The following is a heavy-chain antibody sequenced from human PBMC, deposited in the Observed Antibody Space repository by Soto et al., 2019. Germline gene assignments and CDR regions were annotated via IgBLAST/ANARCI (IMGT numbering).Heavy chain of an antibody. V-gene: IGHV1-18*01. Sequence: ASVKVSCKASGYTFTSYGISWVRQAPGQGLEWMGWISAYNGNTNYAQKLQGRVTMTTDTSTSTAYMELRSLRSDDTAVYYCARDSIRDRNYYYYGMDVWGQGTTVTVSS. CDR2: ISAYNGNT. CDR1: GYTFTSYG. CDR3: ARDSIRDRNYYYYGMDV. J-gene: IGHJ6*02.